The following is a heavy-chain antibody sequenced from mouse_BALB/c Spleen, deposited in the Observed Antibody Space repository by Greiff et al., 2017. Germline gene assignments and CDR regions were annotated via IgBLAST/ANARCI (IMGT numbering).Heavy chain of an antibody. J-gene: IGHJ3*01. CDR1: GFTFSDYG. D-gene: IGHD2-4*01. V-gene: IGHV5-15*02. CDR2: ISNLAYSI. CDR3: ARDDYGFAY. Sequence: EVKVVESGGGLVQPGGSRKLSCAASGFTFSDYGMAWVRQAPGKGPEWVAFISNLAYSIYYADTVTGRFTISRENAKNTLYLEMSSLRSEDTAMYYCARDDYGFAYWGQGTLVTVSA.